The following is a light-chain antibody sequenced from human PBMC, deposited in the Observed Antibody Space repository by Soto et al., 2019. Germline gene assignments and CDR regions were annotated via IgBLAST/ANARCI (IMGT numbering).Light chain of an antibody. CDR3: QQYSRHWT. CDR1: QGISSY. Sequence: INLTQSQSSMSASVGNSVTITCRVSQGISSYLNWYRQKPGKVPKVLIYSASNLQSGVPSRFSGTGSGTEFTLTISSLKPGEFATYYCQQYSRHWTFGQGTKVDI. CDR2: SAS. J-gene: IGKJ1*01. V-gene: IGKV1-27*01.